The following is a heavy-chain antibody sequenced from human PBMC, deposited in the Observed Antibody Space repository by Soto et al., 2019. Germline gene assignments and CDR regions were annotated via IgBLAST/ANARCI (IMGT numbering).Heavy chain of an antibody. J-gene: IGHJ3*01. CDR1: TGSFTGHF. CDR2: INPTRGT. D-gene: IGHD5-12*01. V-gene: IGHV4-34*01. CDR3: AGGSLGGYHGALDV. Sequence: QVQLQQWGAGLLRPSETLSLTCAVNTGSFTGHFWSWIRQPPGKGLEWIGEINPTRGTNYNPSLTRRVPISIALSQIPSSLTLSSVTAADTALYYWAGGSLGGYHGALDVWGQGTVVTVSS.